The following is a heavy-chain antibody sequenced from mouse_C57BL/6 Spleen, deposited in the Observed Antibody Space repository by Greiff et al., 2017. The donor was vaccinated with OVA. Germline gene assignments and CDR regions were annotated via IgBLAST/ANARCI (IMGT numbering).Heavy chain of an antibody. CDR3: ARGLGRDYFDY. CDR2: ISYDGSN. D-gene: IGHD4-1*01. Sequence: DVKLVESGPGLVKPSQSLSLTCSVTGYSITSGYYWNWIRQFPGNKLEWMGYISYDGSNNYNPSLKNRISITRDTSKNQFFLKLNSVTTEDTATYYCARGLGRDYFDYWGQGTTLTVSS. CDR1: GYSITSGYY. V-gene: IGHV3-6*01. J-gene: IGHJ2*01.